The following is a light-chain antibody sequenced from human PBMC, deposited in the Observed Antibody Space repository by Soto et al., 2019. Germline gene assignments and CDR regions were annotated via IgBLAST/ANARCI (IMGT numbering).Light chain of an antibody. CDR2: DAI. CDR1: ESVGSH. J-gene: IGKJ2*01. Sequence: IVLTQSPGTLSLSPGERATLSCRASESVGSHLAWYQQKPGQAPRLLIYDAINRATGIPARFSGSGSGTDFTLTISSLEPEDFAVYYCQQRPVWPSYTFGQGTKLEIK. V-gene: IGKV3-11*01. CDR3: QQRPVWPSYT.